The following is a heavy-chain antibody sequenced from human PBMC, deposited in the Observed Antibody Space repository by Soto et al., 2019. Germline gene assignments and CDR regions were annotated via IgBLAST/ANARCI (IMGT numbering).Heavy chain of an antibody. Sequence: GGSLRLSCSASGFTLSSYAMSWVLHAPVKGLEWVSAISGSGGSTYYADSLKGRFTISRDNSKNTLYLQMNSLRAEDTAVYYCAKVALEGHYDSSGYGWGKGTPVTVSS. J-gene: IGHJ4*02. D-gene: IGHD3-22*01. V-gene: IGHV3-23*01. CDR3: AKVALEGHYDSSGYG. CDR1: GFTLSSYA. CDR2: ISGSGGST.